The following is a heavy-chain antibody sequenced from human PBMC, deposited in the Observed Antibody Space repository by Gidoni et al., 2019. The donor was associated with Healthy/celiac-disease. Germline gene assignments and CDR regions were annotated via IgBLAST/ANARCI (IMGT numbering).Heavy chain of an antibody. D-gene: IGHD5-12*01. V-gene: IGHV3-66*02. CDR3: ARDNPVAGAFDI. CDR2: IYSGGST. CDR1: GFTVSSNY. Sequence: EVQLVESGGGLVQPGGSLRLSCAASGFTVSSNYMNWVRQAPGKGLEWVSVIYSGGSTYYADSVKGRFAISRDNSKNTLYLQMNSLRAEDTAVYYCARDNPVAGAFDIWGQGTMVTVSS. J-gene: IGHJ3*02.